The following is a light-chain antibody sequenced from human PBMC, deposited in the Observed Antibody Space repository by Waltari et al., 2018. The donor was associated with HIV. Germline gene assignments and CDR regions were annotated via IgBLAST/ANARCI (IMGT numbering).Light chain of an antibody. V-gene: IGLV2-14*03. Sequence: QSALTQPASVSGSPGQSITISCTGTSSDVGGYDYVSWYQQHPGKVPKLIIFDVNGRPSGVSSRFSGSKSGNTDSLTISGLQAEDEADYYCSSYTASSTVVFGGGTKLTVL. J-gene: IGLJ2*01. CDR2: DVN. CDR3: SSYTASSTVV. CDR1: SSDVGGYDY.